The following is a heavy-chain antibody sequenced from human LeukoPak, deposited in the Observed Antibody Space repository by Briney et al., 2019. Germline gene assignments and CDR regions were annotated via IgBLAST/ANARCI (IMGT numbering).Heavy chain of an antibody. D-gene: IGHD1-26*01. J-gene: IGHJ3*02. CDR1: CGSISSYY. CDR3: ARRLVYSGSHRDAFDI. V-gene: IGHV4-59*01. Sequence: SETLSLTCTVACGSISSYYWSWIWQPPGKGLEWMGYIYYSGSTNYNPSLRSRVTISVDTSKNQFSLKLSSVTATDTAVYYCARRLVYSGSHRDAFDIWGQGTMVTVSS. CDR2: IYYSGST.